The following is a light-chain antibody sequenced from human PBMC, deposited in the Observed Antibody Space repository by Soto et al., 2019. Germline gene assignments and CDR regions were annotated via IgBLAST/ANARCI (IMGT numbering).Light chain of an antibody. CDR2: SAS. J-gene: IGKJ2*01. Sequence: DIQMTQSPSSLSASVGDRVTITCRASQSINNYLHWYQQKTGKAPKLLIYSASTLETGVPSRFSGSGSRTDFTLTRSRLQPEDFAPYFRRQSDRAPHTFGQGTKREIK. CDR1: QSINNY. CDR3: RQSDRAPHT. V-gene: IGKV1-39*01.